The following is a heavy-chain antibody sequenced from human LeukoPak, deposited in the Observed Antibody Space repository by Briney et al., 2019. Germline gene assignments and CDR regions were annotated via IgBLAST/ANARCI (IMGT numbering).Heavy chain of an antibody. V-gene: IGHV3-53*01. Sequence: GGSLRLSCAASGFTVSSNYMSWVRQAPGKGLEWVSVIYSGGSTYYADSVKGRFTISRDNSKNTLYLQMNSLRDEDTAVYDCARELYCSASSCTGGVFDFWGQWTMVTVSS. CDR1: GFTVSSNY. D-gene: IGHD2-15*01. CDR3: ARELYCSASSCTGGVFDF. CDR2: IYSGGST. J-gene: IGHJ3*01.